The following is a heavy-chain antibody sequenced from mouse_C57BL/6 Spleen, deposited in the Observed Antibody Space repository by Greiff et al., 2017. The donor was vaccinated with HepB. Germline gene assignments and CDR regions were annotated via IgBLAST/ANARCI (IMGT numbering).Heavy chain of an antibody. J-gene: IGHJ3*01. D-gene: IGHD2-2*01. CDR2: IYPGDGDT. CDR3: DTTMDYGYDESFAY. V-gene: IGHV1-82*01. Sequence: VQRVESGPELVKPGASVKISCKASGYAFSSSWMNWVKQRPGKGLEWIGRIYPGDGDTNYNGKFKGKATLTADKSSSTAYMQLSSLTSEDSAVYFCDTTMDYGYDESFAYWGQGTLVTVSA. CDR1: GYAFSSSW.